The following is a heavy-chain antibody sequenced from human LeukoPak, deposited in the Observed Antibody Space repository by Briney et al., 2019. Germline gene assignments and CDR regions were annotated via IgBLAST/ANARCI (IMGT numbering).Heavy chain of an antibody. CDR2: MNPNSGNT. CDR3: ARFFGSSWDLYYYYYMDV. V-gene: IGHV1-8*02. D-gene: IGHD6-13*01. J-gene: IGHJ6*03. Sequence: ASVKVSCKASGYTFTSYDINWVRQATGQGLEWMGWMNPNSGNTGYAQKFQGRVTMTRNTSISTAYMELSSLRSEDTAVYYCARFFGSSWDLYYYYYMDVWGQGTTVTVSS. CDR1: GYTFTSYD.